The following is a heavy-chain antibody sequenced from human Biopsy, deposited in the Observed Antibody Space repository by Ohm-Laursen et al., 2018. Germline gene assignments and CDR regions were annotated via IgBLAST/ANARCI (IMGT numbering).Heavy chain of an antibody. CDR1: GYTLTELS. CDR3: AADINVWNVNY. J-gene: IGHJ4*02. V-gene: IGHV1-24*01. Sequence: ASVKVSCKVFGYTLTELSMHWVRQAPGRGLEWMGGFAPENGKTIYAQKFQGRVTMTEDTSTDTAYMELSSLRSEDTAVYYCAADINVWNVNYWGQGTQVTVSS. CDR2: FAPENGKT. D-gene: IGHD1-1*01.